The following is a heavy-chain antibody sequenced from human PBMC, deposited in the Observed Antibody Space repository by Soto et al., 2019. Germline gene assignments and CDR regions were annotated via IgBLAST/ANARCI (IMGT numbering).Heavy chain of an antibody. D-gene: IGHD3-3*01. J-gene: IGHJ4*02. CDR3: ARGFWCGYYGLY. Sequence: SVKVSCKASGGTFSSYAISWVRQAPGQGLEWMGGIIPIFGTANSAQKFQGRVTITADESTSTAYMELSSLRSEDTAVYYCARGFWCGYYGLYWGQGTLVTVSS. CDR1: GGTFSSYA. CDR2: IIPIFGTA. V-gene: IGHV1-69*13.